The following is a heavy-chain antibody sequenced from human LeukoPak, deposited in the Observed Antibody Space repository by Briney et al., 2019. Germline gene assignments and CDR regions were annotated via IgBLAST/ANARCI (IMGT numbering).Heavy chain of an antibody. V-gene: IGHV4-59*01. CDR1: GGSISNYY. J-gene: IGHJ2*01. D-gene: IGHD1-26*01. CDR2: IYYSGGT. CDR3: ARGYSGSYLANSNWYFDL. Sequence: KPSETPSLTCTVSGGSISNYYWGWIRQPPGKGLGWSGDIYYSGGTNYNPSLKSRVTISVDTSKNQFSLKLRSVTAADTAVYYCARGYSGSYLANSNWYFDLWGRGTLVTVSS.